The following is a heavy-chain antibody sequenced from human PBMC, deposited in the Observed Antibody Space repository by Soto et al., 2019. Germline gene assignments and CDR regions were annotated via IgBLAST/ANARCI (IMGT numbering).Heavy chain of an antibody. CDR1: GFTFSSYG. V-gene: IGHV3-30*18. D-gene: IGHD1-26*01. J-gene: IGHJ4*02. CDR2: ISYDGSNK. Sequence: QVQLVESGGGVVQPGRSLRRSCAASGFTFSSYGMHWVRQAPGKGLEWVAVISYDGSNKYYADSVKGRFTISRDNSKNTLYLQMNGLRAEDTAVYYCAKGVGNFDYWGQGTLVTVSS. CDR3: AKGVGNFDY.